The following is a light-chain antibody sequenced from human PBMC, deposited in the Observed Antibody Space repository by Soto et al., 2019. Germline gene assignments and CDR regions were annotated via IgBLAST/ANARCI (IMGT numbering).Light chain of an antibody. V-gene: IGLV2-14*01. J-gene: IGLJ1*01. Sequence: QSVLTQPAYMSGSPGQSITISCTGTSSDVGGNNHVSWYQQHPGKAPKLIIYGVTNRPSGVSYRFSGSKSGNTASLTISGLQAEDEADYYCNSFAGSRGYVFGTGTKVTVL. CDR3: NSFAGSRGYV. CDR2: GVT. CDR1: SSDVGGNNH.